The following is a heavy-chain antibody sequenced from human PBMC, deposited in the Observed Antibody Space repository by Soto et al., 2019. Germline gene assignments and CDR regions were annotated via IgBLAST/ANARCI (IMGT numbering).Heavy chain of an antibody. CDR1: GFTFDDYG. V-gene: IGHV3-20*01. J-gene: IGHJ5*02. CDR3: ARDYCSGGSCYSPWFDP. Sequence: EVQLVESGGGVVRPGGSLRLSCAASGFTFDDYGMSWVRQAPGKGLEWVSGINWNGGSTGYADSVKGRFTISRDNAKNSRYLQMNSLRAEDTALYHCARDYCSGGSCYSPWFDPWGQGTLVTVSS. CDR2: INWNGGST. D-gene: IGHD2-15*01.